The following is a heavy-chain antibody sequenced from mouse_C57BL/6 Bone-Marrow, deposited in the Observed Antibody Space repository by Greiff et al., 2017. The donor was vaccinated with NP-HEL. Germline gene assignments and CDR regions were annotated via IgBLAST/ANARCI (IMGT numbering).Heavy chain of an antibody. V-gene: IGHV5-17*01. D-gene: IGHD1-1*01. CDR2: ISSGSSTI. J-gene: IGHJ4*01. CDR1: GFTFSDYG. Sequence: EVQRVESGGGLVKPGGSLKLSCAASGFTFSDYGMHWVRQAPEKGLEWVAYISSGSSTIYYADTVKGRFTISRDNAKNTLFLQMTSLRSEDTAMYYCAREDYYGSSVYAMDYWGQGTSVTVSS. CDR3: AREDYYGSSVYAMDY.